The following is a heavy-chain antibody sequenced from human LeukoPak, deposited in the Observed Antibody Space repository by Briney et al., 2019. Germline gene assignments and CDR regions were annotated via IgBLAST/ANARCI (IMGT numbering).Heavy chain of an antibody. V-gene: IGHV3-7*01. Sequence: GGSLRLSCAASGFTFSSYRMSWVRQAPGKGLEWVANIKQDGSEKYYVDSVKGQFTISRDNAKNSLYLQMNSLRAEDTAVYYCARLLWSYDSSGHEYFQHWGQGTLVTVSS. CDR3: ARLLWSYDSSGHEYFQH. D-gene: IGHD3-22*01. CDR2: IKQDGSEK. CDR1: GFTFSSYR. J-gene: IGHJ1*01.